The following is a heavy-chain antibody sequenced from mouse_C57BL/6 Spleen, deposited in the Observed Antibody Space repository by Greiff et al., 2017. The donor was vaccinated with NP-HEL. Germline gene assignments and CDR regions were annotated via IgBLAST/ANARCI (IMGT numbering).Heavy chain of an antibody. Sequence: EVKLMESGAELVKPGASVKLSCTASGFNIKDYYMHWVKQRTEQGLEWIGRIDPEDGETKYAPKFQGKATITADTSSNTAYLQLSSLTSEDTAVYYCASDYYGSSYGYAMDYWGQGTSVTVSS. CDR1: GFNIKDYY. CDR3: ASDYYGSSYGYAMDY. V-gene: IGHV14-2*01. J-gene: IGHJ4*01. D-gene: IGHD1-1*01. CDR2: IDPEDGET.